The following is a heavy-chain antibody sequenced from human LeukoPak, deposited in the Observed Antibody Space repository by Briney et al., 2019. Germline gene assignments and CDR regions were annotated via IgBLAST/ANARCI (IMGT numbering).Heavy chain of an antibody. CDR2: IKEDGSEK. Sequence: GGSLRPSCAASGFTFSNYWMSWVRQAPGKGLEWVANIKEDGSEKYYVDSVKGRFTISRDNAKNSLFLQMNSLRAEDSAVYYCASHLRWGQGTLVTVSS. CDR3: ASHLR. V-gene: IGHV3-7*01. CDR1: GFTFSNYW. J-gene: IGHJ4*02. D-gene: IGHD4-17*01.